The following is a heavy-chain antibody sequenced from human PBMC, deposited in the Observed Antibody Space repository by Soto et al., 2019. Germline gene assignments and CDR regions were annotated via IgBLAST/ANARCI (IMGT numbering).Heavy chain of an antibody. D-gene: IGHD3-16*01. V-gene: IGHV3-33*01. CDR3: ARYYEGYFDY. Sequence: QVQLVESRGGVVQPGRSLRLSCAASGLIFSSYGMHWVRQAPGKGLEWVAVIGYDGSNKYYADSVKGRFTISRDNSKNTLYLQMNSLRVEDTAVYYCARYYEGYFDYSGQGTLVTVSS. J-gene: IGHJ4*02. CDR2: IGYDGSNK. CDR1: GLIFSSYG.